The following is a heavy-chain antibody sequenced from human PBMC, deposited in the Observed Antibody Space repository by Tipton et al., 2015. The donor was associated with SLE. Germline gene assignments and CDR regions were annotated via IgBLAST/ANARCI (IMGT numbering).Heavy chain of an antibody. CDR3: ASGYSSSWYGMDV. V-gene: IGHV4-39*07. D-gene: IGHD6-13*01. CDR1: GGSISSSSYY. Sequence: TLSLTCTVSGGSISSSSYYWGWIRQPPGKGLEWIGEINHSGSTNYNPSLKSRVTISVDTSKNQFSLRLSSVTAADTAVYYCASGYSSSWYGMDVWGQGTTVTVSS. J-gene: IGHJ6*02. CDR2: INHSGST.